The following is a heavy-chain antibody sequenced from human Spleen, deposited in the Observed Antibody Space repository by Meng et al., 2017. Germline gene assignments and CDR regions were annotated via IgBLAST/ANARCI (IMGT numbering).Heavy chain of an antibody. Sequence: QVQVVQSGAEGKKPGASVRVSCKASGYTFGSYGICWVRQAPGQGLEWMGWFVNYVDTYPAPKFQGRVTMTTDTHTNTAFMELRSLTSDDTAVYYCASGTPGRSYCDYWGQGTLVTVSS. CDR2: FVNYVDT. D-gene: IGHD2-15*01. CDR1: GYTFGSYG. CDR3: ASGTPGRSYCDY. V-gene: IGHV1-18*01. J-gene: IGHJ4*02.